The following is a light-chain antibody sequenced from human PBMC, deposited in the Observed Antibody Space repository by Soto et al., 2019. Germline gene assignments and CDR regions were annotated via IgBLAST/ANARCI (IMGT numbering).Light chain of an antibody. J-gene: IGKJ1*01. Sequence: EIVMTQSPATLSVSPGERATLSCRASQSVSSNLAWYQQKPGQAPRLLIFGASTRATGIPARFSGSGSGTEFTLTISSLQSEDFAVYYCQQYNNWPPVTFGQGTKVDIK. CDR3: QQYNNWPPVT. V-gene: IGKV3-15*01. CDR1: QSVSSN. CDR2: GAS.